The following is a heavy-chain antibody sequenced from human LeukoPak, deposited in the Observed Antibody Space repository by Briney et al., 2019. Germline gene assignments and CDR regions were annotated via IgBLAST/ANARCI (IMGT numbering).Heavy chain of an antibody. D-gene: IGHD3-3*01. CDR2: INPSSGGT. Sequence: ASVKVSSKASGYTFTGYYLHWVRQAPGQGLEWMGWINPSSGGTNYAQNFQGRVTMTRDTSISTAYMELSRLTSDDTAMYYCARGARVDFWSGYYNYWGQGTLVTVSS. CDR1: GYTFTGYY. J-gene: IGHJ4*02. V-gene: IGHV1-2*02. CDR3: ARGARVDFWSGYYNY.